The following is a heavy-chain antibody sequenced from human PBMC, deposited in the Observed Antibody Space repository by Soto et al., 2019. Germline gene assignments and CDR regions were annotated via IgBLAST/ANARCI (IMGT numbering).Heavy chain of an antibody. J-gene: IGHJ4*02. D-gene: IGHD1-26*01. CDR3: AKYRRSDNSPFDY. V-gene: IGHV3-23*01. CDR1: GFTFSNYA. Sequence: PGGSLRLSCAASGFTFSNYAMSWVRQAPGKGLEWVSTISGNGASTYDADSVKGRFTISRDNSRNTLYLQMNSLRVEDTGVYYCAKYRRSDNSPFDYWGQGTPVTVSS. CDR2: ISGNGAST.